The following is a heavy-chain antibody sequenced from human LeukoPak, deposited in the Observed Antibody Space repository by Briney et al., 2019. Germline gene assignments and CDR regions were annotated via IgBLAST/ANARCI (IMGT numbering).Heavy chain of an antibody. V-gene: IGHV3-21*01. CDR3: ARDGGASSWYFDY. Sequence: GGSLRLSCAASGFTFSSYSMNWVRQAPGKGLEWVSSISSSSSYIYYADSVKGRFTISRDNAKNSLYLQVNSLRAEDTAVYYCARDGGASSWYFDYWGQGTLVTVSS. CDR1: GFTFSSYS. CDR2: ISSSSSYI. D-gene: IGHD6-13*01. J-gene: IGHJ4*02.